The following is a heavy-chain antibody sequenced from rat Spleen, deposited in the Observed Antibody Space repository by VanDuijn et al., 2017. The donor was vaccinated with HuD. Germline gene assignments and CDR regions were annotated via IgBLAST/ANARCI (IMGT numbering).Heavy chain of an antibody. CDR3: ATAYYSSYIHYFDY. CDR1: GFTFSDFY. Sequence: EVQLVESGGGLVQPGRSLKLSCAASGFTFSDFYMAWVRQAPTKGLEWVASITNARGTTYYPDSVKGRFTITRDIVENTLYLQMSSLRSEDTATYYCATAYYSSYIHYFDYWGQGVMVTVSS. J-gene: IGHJ2*01. V-gene: IGHV5-25*01. CDR2: ITNARGTT. D-gene: IGHD1-2*01.